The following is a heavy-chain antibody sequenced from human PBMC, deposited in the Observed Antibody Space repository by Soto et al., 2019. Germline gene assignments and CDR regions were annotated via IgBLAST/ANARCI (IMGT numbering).Heavy chain of an antibody. J-gene: IGHJ6*02. V-gene: IGHV4-31*03. CDR3: ARAPIPDTNYYGTDV. CDR2: IYYSGST. Sequence: SETGSLTCTVSGGSVNSRGYHWSWIRQHPGKGLEWIGDIYYSGSTYYNPSLKSRVTISIDTSTNHFSLHLSALTAADTAVYYCARAPIPDTNYYGTDVWDQGTTVTVSS. CDR1: GGSVNSRGYH.